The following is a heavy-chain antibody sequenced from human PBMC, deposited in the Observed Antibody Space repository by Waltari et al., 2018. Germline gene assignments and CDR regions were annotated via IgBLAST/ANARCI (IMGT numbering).Heavy chain of an antibody. CDR1: GFIVSTNY. CDR2: IDNDGTK. CDR3: ATDGDGDCSLCLAQ. J-gene: IGHJ4*02. V-gene: IGHV3-53*01. D-gene: IGHD2-21*02. Sequence: EVQLVESGGGVIQPGGSLRLSCAASGFIVSTNYMSWVRQAPGKGLEWVAGIDNDGTKRYADSVEGRFTVSRDNSKNMVHLQRDSLRAEDTAVYYCATDGDGDCSLCLAQWGQGTLVTVSS.